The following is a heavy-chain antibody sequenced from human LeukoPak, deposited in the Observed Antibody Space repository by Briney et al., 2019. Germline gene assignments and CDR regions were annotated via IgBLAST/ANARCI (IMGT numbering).Heavy chain of an antibody. V-gene: IGHV3-30*18. J-gene: IGHJ4*02. D-gene: IGHD6-19*01. CDR3: AKEVGGSGWTSGY. CDR1: GFTFSSYG. Sequence: GRSLRLSCAASGFTFSSYGMHWVRQAPGKGLEWVAVISYDGSNKYYADSVKGRFTISRDNSKNTLYLQMNSLRAEDTAVYYCAKEVGGSGWTSGYWGQGTLVTVSS. CDR2: ISYDGSNK.